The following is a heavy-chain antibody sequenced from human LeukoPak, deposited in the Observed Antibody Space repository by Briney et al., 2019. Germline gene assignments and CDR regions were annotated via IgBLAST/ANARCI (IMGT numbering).Heavy chain of an antibody. CDR1: GFTFSSYG. D-gene: IGHD3-22*01. J-gene: IGHJ4*02. CDR3: ASGVSEYYYDSSGYDY. CDR2: ISGSGGST. V-gene: IGHV3-23*01. Sequence: GGSLRLSCAASGFTFSSYGMSWVRQAPGKGLEWVSAISGSGGSTYYADSVKGRFNISRDNSKNTLYLQMNSLRAEDTAVYYCASGVSEYYYDSSGYDYWGQGTLVTVSS.